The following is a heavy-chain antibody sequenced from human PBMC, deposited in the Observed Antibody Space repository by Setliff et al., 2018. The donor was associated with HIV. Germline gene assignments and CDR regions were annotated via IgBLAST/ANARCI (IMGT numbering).Heavy chain of an antibody. J-gene: IGHJ6*02. D-gene: IGHD3-10*01. V-gene: IGHV4-61*02. Sequence: SETLSLTCTVSGGSISSGTCYWSWIRQPADKGLEWIGRIYASGSTNYNPSLRSRVAISVDTSKNHFSLNLSSVTAADTAVYYCVRGGGRITMVRGVPSGGLDVWGQGTTVTVSS. CDR1: GGSISSGTCY. CDR2: IYASGST. CDR3: VRGGGRITMVRGVPSGGLDV.